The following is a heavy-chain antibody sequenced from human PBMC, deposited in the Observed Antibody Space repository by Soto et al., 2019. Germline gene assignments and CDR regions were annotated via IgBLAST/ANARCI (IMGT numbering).Heavy chain of an antibody. J-gene: IGHJ5*02. Sequence: SGPTLVNPTQTLRLTCAFSGFSLSASGASVGWIRQPPGKALEWLAHIYWNDDKRYSPSLRSRLTISKDTSKNQVVLTFTNMDPADTGTYYCVHRLDVPGLAFDPWGQGTLVTVSS. V-gene: IGHV2-5*01. D-gene: IGHD3-10*02. CDR2: IYWNDDK. CDR1: GFSLSASGAS. CDR3: VHRLDVPGLAFDP.